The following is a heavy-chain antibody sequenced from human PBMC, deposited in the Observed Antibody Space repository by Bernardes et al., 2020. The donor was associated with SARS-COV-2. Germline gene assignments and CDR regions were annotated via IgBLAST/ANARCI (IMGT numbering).Heavy chain of an antibody. CDR2: IYYSGST. Sequence: SETLSLTCTVSGGSMSSYYWNWIRKPPGKGLEWIGYIYYSGSTNYNPSLKSRVTILIDTSKNQFSLKLTSVTGADTAVYYCARQRADYDFWSGYYRRGNWFDPWGQGTLVTVSS. V-gene: IGHV4-59*08. CDR1: GGSMSSYY. J-gene: IGHJ5*02. CDR3: ARQRADYDFWSGYYRRGNWFDP. D-gene: IGHD3-3*01.